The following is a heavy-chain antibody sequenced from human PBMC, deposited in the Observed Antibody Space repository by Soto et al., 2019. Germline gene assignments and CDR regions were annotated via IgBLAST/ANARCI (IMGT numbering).Heavy chain of an antibody. D-gene: IGHD6-13*01. V-gene: IGHV3-30-3*01. CDR1: GFTFSSYA. J-gene: IGHJ6*02. CDR2: ISYDGSNK. Sequence: GGSLRLSCAASGFTFSSYAMHWVRQAPGKGLEWVAVISYDGSNKYYADSVKGRFTISRDNSKNTLYLQMNSLRAEDTAVYYCARVTPRVPAAALIGMDVWGQGTTVTVSS. CDR3: ARVTPRVPAAALIGMDV.